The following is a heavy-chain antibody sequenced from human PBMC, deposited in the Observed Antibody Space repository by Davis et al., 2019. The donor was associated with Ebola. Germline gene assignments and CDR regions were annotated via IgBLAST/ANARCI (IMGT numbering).Heavy chain of an antibody. J-gene: IGHJ3*02. V-gene: IGHV1-69*13. D-gene: IGHD3-22*01. Sequence: SVKVSCKASGGTFSSYAISWVRQAPGQGLEWMGGIIPIFGTANYAQKFQGRVTITADESTSTAYMELSSLRSEDTAVYYCARERITMIVVVITGAFDIWGQGTMVTVSS. CDR3: ARERITMIVVVITGAFDI. CDR1: GGTFSSYA. CDR2: IIPIFGTA.